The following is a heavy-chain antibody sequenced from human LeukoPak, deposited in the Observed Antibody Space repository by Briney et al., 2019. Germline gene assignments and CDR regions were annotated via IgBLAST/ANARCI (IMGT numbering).Heavy chain of an antibody. V-gene: IGHV3-74*01. Sequence: PGGSLRLSCASSGFTFSSYWMHWVRQAPGKGLVWVSRINTDGSSTSYADSVKGRYTISRDNAKNTLYLQMNSLRAEDTAVYYCARDILEYSSPKSFDYWGQGTLVTVSS. CDR1: GFTFSSYW. J-gene: IGHJ4*02. D-gene: IGHD6-6*01. CDR2: INTDGSST. CDR3: ARDILEYSSPKSFDY.